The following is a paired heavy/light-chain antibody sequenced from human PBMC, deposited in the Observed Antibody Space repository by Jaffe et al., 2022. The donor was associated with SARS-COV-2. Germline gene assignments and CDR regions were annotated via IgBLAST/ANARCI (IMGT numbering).Light chain of an antibody. CDR1: QNINNY. J-gene: IGKJ1*01. Sequence: DIQMTQSPSSLSASVGDRVTITCRASQNINNYLNWYQQKPGKAPKLLSYAASSLQGGVPSRFSGSGSGTDFTLTISSLQPEDFAIYYCQQSYSTPWTFGQGTKVEIK. CDR2: AAS. V-gene: IGKV1-39*01. CDR3: QQSYSTPWT.
Heavy chain of an antibody. CDR1: GFTFSHAW. CDR3: TWVTGNTLGFDI. Sequence: EVQLVESGGGLVKPGGSLRLSCAASGFTFSHAWMTWVRQAPGKGLEWVGRIKSKTDRGTTDYAAPVKGRFTISRDDSKDTLYLQMNSLKTEDTAVYFCTWVTGNTLGFDIWGQGTMVTVSS. CDR2: IKSKTDRGTT. D-gene: IGHD1-7*01. V-gene: IGHV3-15*01. J-gene: IGHJ3*02.